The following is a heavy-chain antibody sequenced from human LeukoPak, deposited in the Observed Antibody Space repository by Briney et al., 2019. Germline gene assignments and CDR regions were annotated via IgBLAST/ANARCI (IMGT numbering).Heavy chain of an antibody. CDR2: INPNSGGT. Sequence: GASVKVSCKASGYTFTGYYMHWVRPAPGQGLEWMGWINPNSGGTNYAQKFQGRVTMTRDTSISTAYMELSRLRSDDTAVYYCARDXXDSSGYYRDYWGQGTLVTVX. CDR3: ARDXXDSSGYYRDY. V-gene: IGHV1-2*02. CDR1: GYTFTGYY. D-gene: IGHD3-22*01. J-gene: IGHJ4*02.